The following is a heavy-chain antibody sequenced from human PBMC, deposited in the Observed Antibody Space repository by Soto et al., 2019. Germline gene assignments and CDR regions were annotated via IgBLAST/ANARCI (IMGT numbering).Heavy chain of an antibody. J-gene: IGHJ5*02. CDR2: INHSGST. V-gene: IGHV4-34*01. D-gene: IGHD3-3*01. CDR1: GGSFSGYY. CDR3: ARRSITIFGVVKNWFDP. Sequence: SQTLSLTCAVYGGSFSGYYWSWIRQPPGKGLEWIGEINHSGSTNYNPSLKSRVTISVGTSKNQLSLKLSSVTAADTAVYYCARRSITIFGVVKNWFDPWGQGTLVTVSS.